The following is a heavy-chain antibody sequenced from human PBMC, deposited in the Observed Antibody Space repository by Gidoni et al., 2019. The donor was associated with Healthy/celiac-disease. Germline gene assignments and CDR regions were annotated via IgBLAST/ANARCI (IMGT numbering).Heavy chain of an antibody. Sequence: QVQLVESGGGVVQPGRSLRLSCAASGFTFSSYGMHWVRQAPGKGLEWVAVIWYDGSNKYYADSVKGRFTISRDNSKNTLYLQMSSLRAEDTAVYYCARERTSLRRGLLYGMDVWGQGTTVTVSS. CDR2: IWYDGSNK. D-gene: IGHD2-8*01. J-gene: IGHJ6*02. CDR1: GFTFSSYG. V-gene: IGHV3-33*01. CDR3: ARERTSLRRGLLYGMDV.